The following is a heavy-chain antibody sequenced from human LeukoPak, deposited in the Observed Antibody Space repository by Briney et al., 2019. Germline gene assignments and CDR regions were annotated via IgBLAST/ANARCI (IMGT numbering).Heavy chain of an antibody. CDR3: ARAHSSSWPGWYDP. D-gene: IGHD6-13*01. CDR2: ISVRAATI. CDR1: GFDLGHYE. V-gene: IGHV3-48*03. Sequence: PGGSLRLSCAASGFDLGHYEVNWVRQAPGKGLEWIAHISVRAATIYYGDSVEGRFTISRDDAKNSLFLEMNSLRGEDTAIYYCARAHSSSWPGWYDPWGQGTLVTVSS. J-gene: IGHJ5*02.